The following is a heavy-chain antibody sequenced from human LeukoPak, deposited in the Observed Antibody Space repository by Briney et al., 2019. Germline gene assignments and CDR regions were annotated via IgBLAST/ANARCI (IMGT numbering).Heavy chain of an antibody. D-gene: IGHD1-14*01. J-gene: IGHJ4*02. V-gene: IGHV3-23*01. CDR3: AKEGNTPVLPVDY. CDR1: GGSISSSSYY. Sequence: PSETLSLTCTDSGGSISSSSYYWGWIRQPPGKGLEWDSAISGSGGSTYYADSVKGRFTISRDNSKNTLYLQMNSLRAEDTAVYYCAKEGNTPVLPVDYWGQGTLVTVSS. CDR2: ISGSGGST.